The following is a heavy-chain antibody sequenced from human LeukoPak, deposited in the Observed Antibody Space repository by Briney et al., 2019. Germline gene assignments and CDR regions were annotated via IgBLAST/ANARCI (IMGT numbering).Heavy chain of an antibody. CDR1: GGSISSYY. J-gene: IGHJ6*03. D-gene: IGHD3-9*01. CDR2: MYTSGST. Sequence: SETLSLTCTVSGGSISSYYWSWIRQPAGKGLEWIGRMYTSGSTNYNPSLKSRVTMSVDTSKNQFSLKLSSLTAADTAVYYCARHKYQRYFGDGYYYYYTDVWGKGTTVTISS. CDR3: ARHKYQRYFGDGYYYYYTDV. V-gene: IGHV4-4*07.